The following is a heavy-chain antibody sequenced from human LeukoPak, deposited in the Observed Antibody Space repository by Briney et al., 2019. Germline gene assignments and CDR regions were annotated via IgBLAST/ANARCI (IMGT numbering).Heavy chain of an antibody. CDR1: GYTLTELS. J-gene: IGHJ1*01. D-gene: IGHD3-10*01. CDR2: FDPEDGET. V-gene: IGHV1-24*01. CDR3: ARERVYYGGYKTAEYFQH. Sequence: ASVKVSCKVSGYTLTELSMHWVRQAPGKGLEWMGGFDPEDGETIYAQKFQGRVTMTEDTSTDTAYMELSSLKAEDTAVYYCARERVYYGGYKTAEYFQHWGQGTLVTVSS.